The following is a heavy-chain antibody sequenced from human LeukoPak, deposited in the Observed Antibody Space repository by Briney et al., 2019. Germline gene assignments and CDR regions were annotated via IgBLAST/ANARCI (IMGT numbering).Heavy chain of an antibody. CDR1: GDRFISYV. CDR3: ARWGPDLWSDYYPFEY. Sequence: GASVKVSCKASGDRFISYVISWVRQAPGKGLEWMGWISGHNGQTSYAQKLQGRVTMTTETSTSTVYMELRSVRSDDTAVYYCARWGPDLWSDYYPFEYWGQGTLVIVSS. J-gene: IGHJ4*02. CDR2: ISGHNGQT. D-gene: IGHD3-3*01. V-gene: IGHV1-18*01.